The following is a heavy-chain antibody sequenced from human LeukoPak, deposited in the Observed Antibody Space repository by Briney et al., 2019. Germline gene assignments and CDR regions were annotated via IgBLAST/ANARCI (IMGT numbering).Heavy chain of an antibody. CDR1: GGSISSYC. Sequence: PSETLSLTCTVSGGSISSYCWSWIRQPPGKGLEWIGYIYYSGSTNYNPSLKSRVTISVDTSKNQFSLKLSSVTAADTAVYYCAKDLLYDSPLNWFDPWGQGTLVTVSS. V-gene: IGHV4-59*01. D-gene: IGHD3-22*01. CDR3: AKDLLYDSPLNWFDP. CDR2: IYYSGST. J-gene: IGHJ5*02.